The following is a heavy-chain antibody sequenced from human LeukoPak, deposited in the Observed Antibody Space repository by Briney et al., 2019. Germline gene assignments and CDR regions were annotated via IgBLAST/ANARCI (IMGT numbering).Heavy chain of an antibody. CDR1: GFTFSRYA. CDR3: AKDLTWFGELLYFDY. V-gene: IGHV3-23*01. CDR2: ISGSGGST. J-gene: IGHJ4*02. D-gene: IGHD3-10*01. Sequence: GGSLRLSCTASGFTFSRYAMSWVRQAPGKGLEWVSSISGSGGSTYYADSVKGRFTIHRDNSRDTLYLQMNSLRAEDTAVYYCAKDLTWFGELLYFDYWGQGTLVTVSS.